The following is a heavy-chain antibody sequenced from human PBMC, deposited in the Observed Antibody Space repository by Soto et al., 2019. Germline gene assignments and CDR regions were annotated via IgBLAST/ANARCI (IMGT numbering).Heavy chain of an antibody. CDR1: GGTFSSYA. J-gene: IGHJ4*02. V-gene: IGHV1-69*12. Sequence: QVQLVQSGAEVKKPGSSVKVSCKASGGTFSSYAISWVRQAPGQGVEWMGGIIPIFGTADYAQKFQGRVTITADESTSTGNMELSSLRSEDTAVYYCASQYDSSGYYYRGLDYWGQGTLVTVSS. D-gene: IGHD3-22*01. CDR2: IIPIFGTA. CDR3: ASQYDSSGYYYRGLDY.